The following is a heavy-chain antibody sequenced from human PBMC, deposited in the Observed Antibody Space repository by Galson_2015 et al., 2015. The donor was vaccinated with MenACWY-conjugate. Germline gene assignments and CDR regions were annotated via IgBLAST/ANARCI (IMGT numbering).Heavy chain of an antibody. CDR1: GFTFSRYW. Sequence: SLRLSCAASGFTFSRYWMHWVRQIPGKGLVWVSRISGDASSSYYADSVRGRFTISRDNAKNTLYLQMSSLKVEDSAVYYCASSETVSSWGRGALVTVPS. V-gene: IGHV3-74*01. CDR2: ISGDASSS. CDR3: ASSETVSS. J-gene: IGHJ5*02. D-gene: IGHD1-1*01.